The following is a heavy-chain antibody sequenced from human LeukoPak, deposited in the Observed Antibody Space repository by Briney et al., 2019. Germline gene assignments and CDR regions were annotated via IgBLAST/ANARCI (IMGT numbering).Heavy chain of an antibody. J-gene: IGHJ6*02. V-gene: IGHV4-59*01. D-gene: IGHD2/OR15-2a*01. CDR3: ARVIYGGYGMDV. Sequence: SETLSLTCTVSGVSISSYYWSWIRQPPGKGLEWIGYIYYSGSTNYNPSLKSRVTISVDTPKNQFSLKLSSVTAADTAVYYCARVIYGGYGMDVWGQGTTVTVSS. CDR1: GVSISSYY. CDR2: IYYSGST.